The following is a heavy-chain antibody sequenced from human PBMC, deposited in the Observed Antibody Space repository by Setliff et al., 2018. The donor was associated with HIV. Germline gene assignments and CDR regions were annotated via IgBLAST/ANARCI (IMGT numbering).Heavy chain of an antibody. CDR1: SGSISSGTYY. J-gene: IGHJ4*01. V-gene: IGHV4-31*03. Sequence: ASETLSLTCTVSSGSISSGTYYWSWIRQYPGKGLEWIGYIDYGGSAFYNPSLKSRITISRDTSKNQFSLKMNSVTAADTAVYYCAREGKTALVTKYFDYWGHGKLVTVSS. CDR2: IDYGGSA. D-gene: IGHD5-18*01. CDR3: AREGKTALVTKYFDY.